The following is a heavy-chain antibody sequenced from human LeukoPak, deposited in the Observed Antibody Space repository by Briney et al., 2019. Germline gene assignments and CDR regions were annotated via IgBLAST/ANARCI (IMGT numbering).Heavy chain of an antibody. J-gene: IGHJ3*02. CDR3: ARDQVEYSSGWFDAFDI. Sequence: PGRSLRLSCAASGFTFGSFAMHWVRQAPGKGLEWVAVISYDGSDKYYADSVKGRFTISRDNSKNTLYLQMNSLRAEDTAVYYCARDQVEYSSGWFDAFDIWGQGTMVTVSS. CDR1: GFTFGSFA. CDR2: ISYDGSDK. V-gene: IGHV3-30-3*01. D-gene: IGHD6-19*01.